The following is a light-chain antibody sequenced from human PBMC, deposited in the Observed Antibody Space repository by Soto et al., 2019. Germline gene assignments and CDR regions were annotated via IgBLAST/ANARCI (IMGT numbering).Light chain of an antibody. CDR3: QSYDSSLRRV. Sequence: QSVLTQPPSVSVAPGQRVTISCTGGSSNIGAGYDVYCYQQLPGTAPKLLIYGNNNRPSGVPDRFSGSKSGTSASLAITGLQAEDEADYYCQSYDSSLRRVFGGGTKLTVL. CDR2: GNN. V-gene: IGLV1-40*01. CDR1: SSNIGAGYD. J-gene: IGLJ2*01.